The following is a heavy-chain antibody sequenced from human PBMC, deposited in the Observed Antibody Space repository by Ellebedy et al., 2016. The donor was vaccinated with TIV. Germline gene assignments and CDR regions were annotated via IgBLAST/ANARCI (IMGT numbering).Heavy chain of an antibody. CDR3: TTDVLLWFGEWDY. CDR1: GITFTNAW. Sequence: GGSLRLXXAASGITFTNAWMNWVRQAPGKGLEWVGRIKSKSDGGTADCAAPVKGRCTISRDDSKNMLYLEMNTLKTEDTAVYYCTTDVLLWFGEWDYWGQGTLVTVSS. V-gene: IGHV3-15*07. J-gene: IGHJ4*02. D-gene: IGHD3-10*01. CDR2: IKSKSDGGTA.